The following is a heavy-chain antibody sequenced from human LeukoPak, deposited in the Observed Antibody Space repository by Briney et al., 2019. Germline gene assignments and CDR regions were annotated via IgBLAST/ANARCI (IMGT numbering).Heavy chain of an antibody. CDR3: ARASSARNGFDY. CDR2: IYYSGST. Sequence: SETLSLTCTVSGGSISSGGYYWHWIRQHPEKGLEWIGSIYYSGSTYYNPSLKSRVNVSVDTSENQFSLKLSSVAAADTAVYYCARASSARNGFDYGGEGTLVATSS. D-gene: IGHD1-14*01. J-gene: IGHJ4*02. V-gene: IGHV4-31*03. CDR1: GGSISSGGYY.